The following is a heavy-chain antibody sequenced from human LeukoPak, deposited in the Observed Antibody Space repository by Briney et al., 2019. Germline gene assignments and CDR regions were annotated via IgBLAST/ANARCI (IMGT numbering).Heavy chain of an antibody. Sequence: GGSLRLSCAASGFTFSSYGMHWVRQAPGKGLEWVAVIWYDGSNKYYADSVKGRFTISRDNSKNTLYLQMNSLRAEDTAVYYCARAHCTNGVCAYFDYWGQGTLVTVSS. CDR2: IWYDGSNK. CDR1: GFTFSSYG. D-gene: IGHD2-8*01. CDR3: ARAHCTNGVCAYFDY. V-gene: IGHV3-33*01. J-gene: IGHJ4*02.